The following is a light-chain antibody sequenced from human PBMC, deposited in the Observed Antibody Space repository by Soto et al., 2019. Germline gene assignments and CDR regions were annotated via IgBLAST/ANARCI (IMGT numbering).Light chain of an antibody. Sequence: RMMKQSPDTLAVSPCERATLSCRASETVRSNLAWYQQKPGQAPRLLIYGASTRATGIPARFSGSGSGTEFTLTISSLQSEDFAVYYCQQYNNWPITFGQGTRLEIK. CDR3: QQYNNWPIT. CDR1: ETVRSN. CDR2: GAS. J-gene: IGKJ5*01. V-gene: IGKV3-15*01.